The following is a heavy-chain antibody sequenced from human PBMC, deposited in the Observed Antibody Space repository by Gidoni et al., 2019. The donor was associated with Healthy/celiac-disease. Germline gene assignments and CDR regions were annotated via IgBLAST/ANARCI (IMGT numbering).Heavy chain of an antibody. CDR3: ARHAPEQKRGYSSSWYEKTFWWPQKFDY. J-gene: IGHJ4*02. Sequence: QVQLQESGPGLVKPSETLSLTCTVSGGSISSYYWSWIRQPPGKGLEWIGYIYYSGSTNYNPSLKSRVTISVDTSKNQFSLKLSSVTAADTAVYYCARHAPEQKRGYSSSWYEKTFWWPQKFDYWGQGTLVTVSS. V-gene: IGHV4-59*08. CDR1: GGSISSYY. CDR2: IYYSGST. D-gene: IGHD6-13*01.